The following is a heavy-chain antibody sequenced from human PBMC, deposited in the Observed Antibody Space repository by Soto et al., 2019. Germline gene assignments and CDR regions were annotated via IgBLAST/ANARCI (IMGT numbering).Heavy chain of an antibody. CDR3: ASRSCGWYFDY. CDR1: GFTFSSYA. CDR2: ISGSGGST. J-gene: IGHJ4*02. V-gene: IGHV3-23*01. D-gene: IGHD6-19*01. Sequence: EVQLLESGGGLVQPGGSLRLSCAASGFTFSSYAMNWVRQAPGKGLEWVSVISGSGGSTYYADSVKGRFTISRDNSKNTLYLQMNSLRAEDTAVYYCASRSCGWYFDYSGQRTLVTVSS.